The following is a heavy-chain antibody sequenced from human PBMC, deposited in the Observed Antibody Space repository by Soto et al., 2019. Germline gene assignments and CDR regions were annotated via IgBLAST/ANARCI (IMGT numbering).Heavy chain of an antibody. CDR1: GYTLTELS. J-gene: IGHJ4*02. V-gene: IGHV1-24*01. Sequence: ASVKVSCKVSGYTLTELSMHWVRQAPGKGLERMGGFDPEDGETMYAQKFQGRVTMTEDTSTDTAYMELSRVRSEDTAVYYCATALAYSSGWYFDYWGQGTLVTVSS. D-gene: IGHD6-19*01. CDR3: ATALAYSSGWYFDY. CDR2: FDPEDGET.